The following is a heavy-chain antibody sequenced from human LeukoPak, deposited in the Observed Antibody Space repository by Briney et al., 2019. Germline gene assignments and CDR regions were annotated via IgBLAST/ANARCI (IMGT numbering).Heavy chain of an antibody. CDR2: IHPGDSDT. J-gene: IGHJ4*02. V-gene: IGHV5-51*01. CDR3: ARAGTPYYYDSSGYYYGSDH. CDR1: GYSFTSYW. Sequence: GGSLRLSCKGSGYSFTSYWIGWVRQMPGKGLEWMGIIHPGDSDTKYSPSFQGQVTISADKSISTAYLQWSSLKASDTAMYYCARAGTPYYYDSSGYYYGSDHWGQGTLVTVSS. D-gene: IGHD3-22*01.